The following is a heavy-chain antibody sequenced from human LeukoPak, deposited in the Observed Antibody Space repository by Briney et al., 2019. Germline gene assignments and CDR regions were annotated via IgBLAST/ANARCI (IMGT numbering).Heavy chain of an antibody. CDR2: VFNNGYT. V-gene: IGHV4-61*02. J-gene: IGHJ4*02. D-gene: IGHD6-19*01. CDR1: GASISSGLYF. CDR3: ARSNGCSGLAS. Sequence: SETLSLTCNVSGASISSGLYFYTWIRQPAGKGLQWIGRVFNNGYTDYSPSFKSRVTISVETSKSQFSLRLTSVTAADTAVYYCARSNGCSGLASWGQGTLVTVSS.